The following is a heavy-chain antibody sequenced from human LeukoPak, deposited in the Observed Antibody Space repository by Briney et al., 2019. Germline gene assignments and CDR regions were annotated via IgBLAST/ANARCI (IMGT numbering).Heavy chain of an antibody. V-gene: IGHV1-8*01. CDR1: GYTFTSYD. CDR2: MNPNSGNT. Sequence: GASVKVSCKAPGYTFTSYDINWVRQATGQGLEWMGWMNPNSGNTGYAQKFQGRVTMTRNTSISTAYMELSSLRSEDTAVYYCARGRISITIFGVVDMFDPWGQGTLVTVSS. D-gene: IGHD3-3*01. CDR3: ARGRISITIFGVVDMFDP. J-gene: IGHJ5*02.